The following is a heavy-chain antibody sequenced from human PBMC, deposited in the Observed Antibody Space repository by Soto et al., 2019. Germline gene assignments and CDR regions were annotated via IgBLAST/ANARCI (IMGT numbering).Heavy chain of an antibody. CDR1: GGSISSGGYS. CDR3: ARSIFGDNNWFDP. Sequence: QLQLQESGSGLVKPSQTLSLTCAVSGGSISSGGYSWSWIRQPPGKGLEWIGYIYHSGSTYYNPSLTSRVTISVDRSKNQFSLKLSSVTAADTAVYYCARSIFGDNNWFDPWGQGTLVTVSS. J-gene: IGHJ5*02. D-gene: IGHD3-3*01. V-gene: IGHV4-30-2*01. CDR2: IYHSGST.